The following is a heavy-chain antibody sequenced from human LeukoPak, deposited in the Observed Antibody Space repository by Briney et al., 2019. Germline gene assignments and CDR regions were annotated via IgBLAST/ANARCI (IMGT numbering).Heavy chain of an antibody. D-gene: IGHD1-26*01. V-gene: IGHV1-69*04. CDR1: GGTFSSYA. Sequence: SVKVSCKASGGTFSSYAISWVRQAPGQGLEWMGRIIPILGIANYAQKFQGRVTITADKSTSTAYMELSSLRSEDTAVYYCARNMWELQGYYYYGMDVWGQGTTVTVSS. J-gene: IGHJ6*02. CDR2: IIPILGIA. CDR3: ARNMWELQGYYYYGMDV.